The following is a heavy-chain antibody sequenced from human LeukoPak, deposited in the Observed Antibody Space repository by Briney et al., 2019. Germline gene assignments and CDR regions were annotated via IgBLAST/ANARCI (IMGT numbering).Heavy chain of an antibody. CDR3: ARGGSPRDLHFDY. V-gene: IGHV4-59*01. D-gene: IGHD3-16*01. Sequence: SETLSLTCTVSGGSISSYYWSWIRQPPGKGLEWIGYIYYSGSTNYNPSLKSRVTISVDTSKNQFSLKRSSVTAADTAVYYCARGGSPRDLHFDYWGQGTLVTVSS. J-gene: IGHJ4*02. CDR1: GGSISSYY. CDR2: IYYSGST.